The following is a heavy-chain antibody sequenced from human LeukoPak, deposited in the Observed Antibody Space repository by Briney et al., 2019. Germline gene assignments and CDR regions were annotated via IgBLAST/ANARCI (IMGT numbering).Heavy chain of an antibody. J-gene: IGHJ4*02. CDR3: AREIGGSFEYFDY. D-gene: IGHD3-16*01. CDR2: INPSSGGT. CDR1: GYSFTSYY. Sequence: EASVKVSCKASGYSFTSYYIHWVRQAPGQGLEWMGRINPSSGGTNYAQKFQGRVTMTRDTSITTAYMGLSSLRSDDTAVYYCAREIGGSFEYFDYWGQGTLVTVSS. V-gene: IGHV1-2*06.